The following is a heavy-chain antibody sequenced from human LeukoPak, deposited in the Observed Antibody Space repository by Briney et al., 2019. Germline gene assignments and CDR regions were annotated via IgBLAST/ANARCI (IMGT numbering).Heavy chain of an antibody. D-gene: IGHD3-9*01. CDR2: IYPGDSVT. Sequence: PGESLKISCKGSRYSFTSYWIGWVRQMPGKGLEWMGIIYPGDSVTRYSPSFQGQVTISADKSISTAYLQWSSLKASDTAMYYCARLNTHYDILTGYYTAGLSFDYWGQGTLVTVSS. J-gene: IGHJ4*02. CDR3: ARLNTHYDILTGYYTAGLSFDY. V-gene: IGHV5-51*01. CDR1: RYSFTSYW.